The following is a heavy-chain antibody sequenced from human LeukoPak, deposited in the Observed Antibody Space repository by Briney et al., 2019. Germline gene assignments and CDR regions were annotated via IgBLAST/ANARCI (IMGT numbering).Heavy chain of an antibody. CDR2: VYSGGNS. CDR1: EFTVSDNY. V-gene: IGHV3-53*01. CDR3: AKSPTPPAIFGVATPDE. D-gene: IGHD3-3*01. Sequence: GGSLRLSCAASEFTVSDNYMSWVRQAPGKGLEWVSIVYSGGNSYYADSVKGRFTISRDNSKNTLYLQMNSLRAEDTAVYYCAKSPTPPAIFGVATPDEWGQGTLVTVSS. J-gene: IGHJ4*02.